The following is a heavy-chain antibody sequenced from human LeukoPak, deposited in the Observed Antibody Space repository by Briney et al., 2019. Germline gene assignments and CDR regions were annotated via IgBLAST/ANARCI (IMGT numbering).Heavy chain of an antibody. Sequence: AGGSLRLSCAASGFTFSSYSMNWVRQAPGKGLEWVSSISSSSSYIYYADSVKGRFTISRDNAKNSLYLQMNSLRAEDTAVYCCAKPGSNSWLLPFDYWGQGTLVTVSS. CDR3: AKPGSNSWLLPFDY. CDR2: ISSSSSYI. V-gene: IGHV3-21*04. CDR1: GFTFSSYS. J-gene: IGHJ4*02. D-gene: IGHD3-22*01.